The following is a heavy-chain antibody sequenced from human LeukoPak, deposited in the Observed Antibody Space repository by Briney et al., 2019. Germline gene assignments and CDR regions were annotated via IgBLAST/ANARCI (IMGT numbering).Heavy chain of an antibody. V-gene: IGHV1-69*06. D-gene: IGHD6-19*01. CDR1: GGTFSSYA. J-gene: IGHJ3*02. CDR2: IIPIFGTA. CDR3: ARGRDSSGSSYDAFDI. Sequence: SVKVSCKSSGGTFSSYAISWVRQAPGQGLEWMGGIIPIFGTANYAQKLQGRVTSTAGKSTSTAYMELSRLRSEDTDVYYCARGRDSSGSSYDAFDIWGQGTIVNVSS.